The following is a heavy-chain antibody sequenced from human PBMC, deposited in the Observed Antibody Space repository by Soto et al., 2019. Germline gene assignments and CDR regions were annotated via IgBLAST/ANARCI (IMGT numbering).Heavy chain of an antibody. CDR1: GYTFTSYA. V-gene: IGHV1-3*01. Sequence: GASVKVSCKASGYTFTSYAMHWVRQAPGQRLEWMGWINAGNGNTKYSQKFQGRVTITRDTSASTAYMELSSLRSEDTAMYYCARDRYEQLVLYYYYGMDVWGQGTTVTVSS. CDR3: ARDRYEQLVLYYYYGMDV. D-gene: IGHD6-6*01. J-gene: IGHJ6*02. CDR2: INAGNGNT.